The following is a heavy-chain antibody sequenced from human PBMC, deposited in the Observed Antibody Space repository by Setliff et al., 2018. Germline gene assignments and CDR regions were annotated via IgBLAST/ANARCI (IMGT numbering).Heavy chain of an antibody. D-gene: IGHD3-3*01. CDR3: ALSDHYPFYYDY. Sequence: SETLSLTCTVSGGSISSQYWSWIRQPPGKGLEWIGYISNRGSTDYNPPLKSRVTISEDTSRSQFSLKLTSVTTADTAVYYCALSDHYPFYYDYWGLGTLVTVS. CDR2: ISNRGST. CDR1: GGSISSQY. V-gene: IGHV4-59*11. J-gene: IGHJ4*02.